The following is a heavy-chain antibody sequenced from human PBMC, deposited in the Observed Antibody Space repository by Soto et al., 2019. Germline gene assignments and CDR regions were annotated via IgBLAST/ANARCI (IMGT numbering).Heavy chain of an antibody. D-gene: IGHD1-26*01. J-gene: IGHJ4*02. CDR2: IYHSGST. CDR3: ARLGGSYAVPHFDY. Sequence: SSETLSLTCAVSGGSISSGGYSCNWIRQPPGKGLEWIGYIYHSGSTYYNPSLKSRVTISVDRSKNQFSLKLSSVTAADTAVYYCARLGGSYAVPHFDYWGQGTLVTVSS. CDR1: GGSISSGGYS. V-gene: IGHV4-30-2*01.